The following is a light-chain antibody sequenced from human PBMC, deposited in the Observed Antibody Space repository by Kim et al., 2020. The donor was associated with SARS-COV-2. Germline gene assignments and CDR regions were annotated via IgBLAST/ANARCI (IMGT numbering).Light chain of an antibody. CDR1: QGIVLY. CDR3: QKYNSVPFT. V-gene: IGKV1-27*01. CDR2: AAS. J-gene: IGKJ3*01. Sequence: ASIGDRVTTTCRASQGIVLYLAWHQQLPGKAPRRLIFAASTLHSGVPSRFSASGSGTEFTLTINGLQPEDVAFYYCQKYNSVPFTFGPGTKVDIK.